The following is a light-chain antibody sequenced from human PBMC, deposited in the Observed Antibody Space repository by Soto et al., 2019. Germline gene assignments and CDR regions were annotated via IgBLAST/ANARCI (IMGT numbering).Light chain of an antibody. CDR3: QQYNSWPPFT. Sequence: EIVMTQSPATLSVSPGERVTLSCRASQSVSSSLAWYQQKPGQAPRLLIYGASTKATGIPARFSGSESGTEFTLTISSLQSEDFAVYYCQQYNSWPPFTFGPGTKVDIK. CDR1: QSVSSS. V-gene: IGKV3-15*01. J-gene: IGKJ3*01. CDR2: GAS.